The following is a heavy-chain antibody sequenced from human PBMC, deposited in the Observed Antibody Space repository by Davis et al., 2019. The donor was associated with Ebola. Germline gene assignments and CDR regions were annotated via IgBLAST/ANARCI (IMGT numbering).Heavy chain of an antibody. CDR3: AKGYGSGSYYDIDY. CDR2: ISESGGST. V-gene: IGHV3-23*01. CDR1: GFTFSTYA. D-gene: IGHD3-10*01. Sequence: PGGSLRLSCAASGFTFSTYAMTWVRQAPGRGLERVSAISESGGSTYYADSVKGRFTISRDNSKNTLYLQMNSLRAEDTAVYYCAKGYGSGSYYDIDYWGQGTLVTVSS. J-gene: IGHJ4*02.